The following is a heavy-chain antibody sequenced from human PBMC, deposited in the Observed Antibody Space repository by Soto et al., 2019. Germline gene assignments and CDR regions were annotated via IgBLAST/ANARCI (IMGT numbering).Heavy chain of an antibody. CDR1: GFTFSDDY. V-gene: IGHV3-11*01. D-gene: IGHD1-1*01. CDR3: ARVNDPKDAFVS. J-gene: IGHJ3*02. CDR2: ISSSGSTI. Sequence: TGGSLRPSCAAYGFTFSDDYMSWIRQAPGKGMEWVSYISSSGSTIYYADSVKGRFTISRDNDKNSLYLQMNSLRAEDTAVYYCARVNDPKDAFVSWGQGTMVTVSS.